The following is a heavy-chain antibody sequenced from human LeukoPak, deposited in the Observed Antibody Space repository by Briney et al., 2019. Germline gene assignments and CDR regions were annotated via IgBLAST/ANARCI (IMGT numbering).Heavy chain of an antibody. J-gene: IGHJ4*02. CDR2: IYYSGST. Sequence: SETLSLTCTVSGGSMSPYHWGWIRQPPGKGLEWTGYIYYSGSTNYNPSLNSRVTISVDTSKDQFSLRLSSVTAADTAIYYCARAVSGRFDYWGQGTLVTVTS. D-gene: IGHD6-19*01. CDR1: GGSMSPYH. CDR3: ARAVSGRFDY. V-gene: IGHV4-59*08.